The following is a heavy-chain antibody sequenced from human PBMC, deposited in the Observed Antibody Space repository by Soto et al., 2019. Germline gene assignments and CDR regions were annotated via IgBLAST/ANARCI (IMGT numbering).Heavy chain of an antibody. CDR2: INPSGGST. D-gene: IGHD5-18*01. V-gene: IGHV1-46*03. Sequence: QVQLVQSGAEVKKPGASVKVSCKASGYTFTSYYMHWVRQAPGQGLEWMGIINPSGGSTSYAQKFHSRVTMTRDTSPSTVYMALRSLRSEDTAVYYCARVYPSNTRYGYVGNNWFDPWGQGTLVTVSS. J-gene: IGHJ5*02. CDR1: GYTFTSYY. CDR3: ARVYPSNTRYGYVGNNWFDP.